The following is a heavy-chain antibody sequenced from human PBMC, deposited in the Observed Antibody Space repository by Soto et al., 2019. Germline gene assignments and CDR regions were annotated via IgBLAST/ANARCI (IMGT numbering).Heavy chain of an antibody. CDR2: ISGTTSNT. J-gene: IGHJ4*02. D-gene: IGHD3-10*01. CDR3: AKRQDYGSGNSRYFDY. CDR1: GFTFSNCP. V-gene: IGHV3-23*01. Sequence: GGSLRLSCAASGFTFSNCPMSWVRQAPGKGLEWVSTISGTTSNTYYADSVKGRFTISRDNSKNTLYLQMNSLRADDTAVYYCAKRQDYGSGNSRYFDYWGQGSLVTVSS.